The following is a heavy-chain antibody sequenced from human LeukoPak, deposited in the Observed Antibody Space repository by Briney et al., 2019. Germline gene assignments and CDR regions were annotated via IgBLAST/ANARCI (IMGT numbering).Heavy chain of an antibody. J-gene: IGHJ4*02. V-gene: IGHV5-51*01. CDR2: IYPVDSDT. CDR3: ARRRGSGWNFFDY. D-gene: IGHD6-19*01. CDR1: GYSFTDNW. Sequence: KNGESLKISCKGSGYSFTDNWIGWVRQMPGKGLEWMGIIYPVDSDTRHSPSFQGQVTMSVDKSISIAYLQWSSLKASDTAMYYCARRRGSGWNFFDYWGQGTLVTVSS.